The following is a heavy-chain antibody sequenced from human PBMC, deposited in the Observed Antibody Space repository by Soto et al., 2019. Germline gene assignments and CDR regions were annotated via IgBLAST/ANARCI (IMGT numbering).Heavy chain of an antibody. CDR3: ARHGFYGDYASNYFDP. CDR2: IYPGDSDS. Sequence: PGESLKISCKGSGYSFTTFWITWVRQMPGKGLEYMGIIYPGDSDSRYSPSFQGQVTFSADKSISTAYLQWSSLTASDTAIYYCARHGFYGDYASNYFDPWGQGTLVTVSS. J-gene: IGHJ5*02. CDR1: GYSFTTFW. V-gene: IGHV5-51*01. D-gene: IGHD4-17*01.